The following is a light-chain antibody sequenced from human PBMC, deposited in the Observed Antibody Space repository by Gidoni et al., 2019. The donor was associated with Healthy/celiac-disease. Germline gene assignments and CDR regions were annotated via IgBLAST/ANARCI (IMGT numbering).Light chain of an antibody. CDR1: QSISSY. CDR3: QQSYSTPL. J-gene: IGKJ3*01. V-gene: IGKV1-39*01. CDR2: DRS. Sequence: IQRTQSPSSLSASEGDRVTITCRESQSISSYLNRYQQKPGKAPKLLIYDRSSLQSGVPSRVSGSGSGTDFTLTISSLQPEDFSTYYWQQSYSTPLFGPGTKVDIK.